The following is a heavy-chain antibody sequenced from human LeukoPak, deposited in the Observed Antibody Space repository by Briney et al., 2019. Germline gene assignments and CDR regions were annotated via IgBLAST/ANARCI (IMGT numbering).Heavy chain of an antibody. V-gene: IGHV4-59*11. CDR3: ARGYSSSWYDDYYYYMDV. CDR2: IYYSGST. J-gene: IGHJ6*03. D-gene: IGHD6-13*01. CDR1: GGSISSHY. Sequence: SETLSLTCTVSGGSISSHYWSWLRQPPGKGLEWLGYIYYSGSTNYNPSLKSRVTISVDTSKNQFSLKLSSVTAADTAVYYCARGYSSSWYDDYYYYMDVWGKGTTVTVSS.